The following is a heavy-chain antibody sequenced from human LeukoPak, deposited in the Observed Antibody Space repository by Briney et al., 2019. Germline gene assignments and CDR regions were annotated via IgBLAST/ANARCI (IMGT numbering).Heavy chain of an antibody. Sequence: PSETLSLTCTVSGGSISSYYWSWIRQLPGKGLEWIGYIYHSGSTNYNPSLKSRVTISVDTSKNQFSLKVRSVTAADTAVYYCARQPTTNKGRNWFDPWGQGTLVTVSS. CDR3: ARQPTTNKGRNWFDP. D-gene: IGHD3-10*01. CDR2: IYHSGST. J-gene: IGHJ5*02. V-gene: IGHV4-59*01. CDR1: GGSISSYY.